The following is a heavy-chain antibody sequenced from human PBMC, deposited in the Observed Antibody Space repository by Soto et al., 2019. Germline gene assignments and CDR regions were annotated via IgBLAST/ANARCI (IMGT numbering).Heavy chain of an antibody. D-gene: IGHD4-17*01. CDR1: GGSFSGYY. J-gene: IGHJ4*02. CDR3: ARDALMTTVIYPQSHYFDY. V-gene: IGHV4-34*01. CDR2: INHSAST. Sequence: QVQLQQWGAGLLKPSETLSLTCAVYGGSFSGYYWSWIRQPPGKGLEWIGEINHSASTNYNPSLKSLVTISVDTCKIQFSLKLSSVTAADTAVYYCARDALMTTVIYPQSHYFDYWGQGTLVTVSS.